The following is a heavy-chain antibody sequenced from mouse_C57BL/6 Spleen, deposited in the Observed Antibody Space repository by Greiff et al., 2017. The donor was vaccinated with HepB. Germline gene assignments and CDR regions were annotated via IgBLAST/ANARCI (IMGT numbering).Heavy chain of an antibody. V-gene: IGHV3-6*01. CDR2: ISYDGSN. CDR1: GYSITSGYY. D-gene: IGHD1-1*01. J-gene: IGHJ1*03. Sequence: VQLKESGPGLVKPSQSLSLTCSVTGYSITSGYYWNWIRQFPGNKLEWMGYISYDGSNNYNPSLKNRISITRDTSKNQFFLKLNSVTTEDTATYYCARDSNWDFDVWGTGTTVTVSS. CDR3: ARDSNWDFDV.